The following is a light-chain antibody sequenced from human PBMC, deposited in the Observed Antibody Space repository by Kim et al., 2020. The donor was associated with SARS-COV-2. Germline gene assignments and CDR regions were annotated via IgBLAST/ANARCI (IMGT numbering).Light chain of an antibody. CDR3: QQYDNFPLS. CDR2: DAS. J-gene: IGKJ5*01. V-gene: IGKV1-33*01. Sequence: ASVGDRVTITCQASQDINNSLNWYQHIPGKAPKLLIYDASNLETGVPSRFSGGGSQTDFTFTISSLQPEDFATYYCQQYDNFPLSFGQGTRLEIK. CDR1: QDINNS.